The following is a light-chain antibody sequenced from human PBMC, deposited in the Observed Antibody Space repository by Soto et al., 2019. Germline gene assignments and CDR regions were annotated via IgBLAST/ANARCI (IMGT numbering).Light chain of an antibody. J-gene: IGKJ5*01. CDR1: QSISGNY. Sequence: EFVLTQSPGTLSLSPGERTTLSCWASQSISGNYLAWYQHKPGQAPRLLIYGASSRATGIPDRFSGSGSGTDFTLTINRLEPEDFAVYYCQQHGSSSITFGQGTRLEIK. V-gene: IGKV3-20*01. CDR2: GAS. CDR3: QQHGSSSIT.